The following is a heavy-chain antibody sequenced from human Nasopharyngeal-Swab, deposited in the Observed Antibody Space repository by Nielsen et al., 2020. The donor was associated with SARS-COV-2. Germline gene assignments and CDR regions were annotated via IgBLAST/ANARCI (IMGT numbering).Heavy chain of an antibody. V-gene: IGHV5-51*01. CDR2: IYPRDSDT. J-gene: IGHJ6*02. CDR1: GYSFTSYR. Sequence: GESLKISCKGSGYSFTSYRIAWVRQMPGKGLEWMGIIYPRDSDTKYSQSFQGQVTISADNSISTAYLQWSSLKASDTALYYCVRPEGVATSFKYYYQYGMDVWGQGTIVTVPS. CDR3: VRPEGVATSFKYYYQYGMDV. D-gene: IGHD5-12*01.